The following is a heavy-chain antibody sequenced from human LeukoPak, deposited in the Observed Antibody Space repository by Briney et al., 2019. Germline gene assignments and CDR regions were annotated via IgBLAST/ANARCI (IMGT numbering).Heavy chain of an antibody. CDR2: IIPILGIA. J-gene: IGHJ1*01. V-gene: IGHV1-69*04. D-gene: IGHD6-13*01. CDR1: GGTFSSYA. CDR3: AGTYSNMAGSPH. Sequence: SVKVSCKASGGTFSSYAISWVRQAPGQGLEWMGRIIPILGIANYAQKFQGRVTITADKSTSTAYMELSSLRSKDTAVYYCAGTYSNMAGSPHWGQGTLVTVSS.